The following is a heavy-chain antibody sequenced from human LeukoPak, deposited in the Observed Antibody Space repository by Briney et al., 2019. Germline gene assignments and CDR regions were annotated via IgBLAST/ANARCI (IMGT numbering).Heavy chain of an antibody. D-gene: IGHD6-13*01. CDR3: STDVAAAGSLAY. CDR1: GYTLTELS. J-gene: IGHJ4*02. Sequence: ASVKVSCKVSGYTLTELSMHWVRQAPGKGLEWMGGFYPEDGETIYAQKFQGRVTLTEDTSTDTAYMDMSTLRSAETPVCYCSTDVAAAGSLAYWGKGTLVTVSS. V-gene: IGHV1-24*01. CDR2: FYPEDGET.